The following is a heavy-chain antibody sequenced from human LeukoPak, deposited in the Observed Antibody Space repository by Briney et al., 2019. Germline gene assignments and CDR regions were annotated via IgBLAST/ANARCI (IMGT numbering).Heavy chain of an antibody. J-gene: IGHJ6*03. V-gene: IGHV3-30*18. Sequence: GGSLRLSCAASGFTFSSYGMHWVRQAPGKGLEWVAVISYDGSNKYYADSVKGRFTISRDNSKNTLYLQMNSLRAEDTAVYYCAKDRGGPGYYYMDVWGKGTTVTVSS. CDR2: ISYDGSNK. CDR1: GFTFSSYG. D-gene: IGHD3-10*01. CDR3: AKDRGGPGYYYMDV.